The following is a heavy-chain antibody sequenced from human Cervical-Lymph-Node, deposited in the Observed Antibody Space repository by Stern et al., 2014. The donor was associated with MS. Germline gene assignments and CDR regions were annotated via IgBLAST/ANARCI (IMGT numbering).Heavy chain of an antibody. CDR3: AIRIAAAGNAPGYYGMDV. V-gene: IGHV3-53*01. Sequence: EVQLVESGGGLIQPGGSLRLSCAASGFTVSSNYMSWVRQAPGKGLEWVSVIYSGGSTYYADSVKGRFTISRDNSKNTLYLQMNSLRAEDTAVYYCAIRIAAAGNAPGYYGMDVWGQGTTVTVSS. CDR2: IYSGGST. D-gene: IGHD6-13*01. CDR1: GFTVSSNY. J-gene: IGHJ6*02.